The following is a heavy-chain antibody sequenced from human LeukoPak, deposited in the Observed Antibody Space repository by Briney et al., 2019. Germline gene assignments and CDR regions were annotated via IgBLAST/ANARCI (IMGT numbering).Heavy chain of an antibody. CDR3: AREAVDTAMATGRYGMDV. CDR2: ISAYNGNT. CDR1: GYTFTSYG. J-gene: IGHJ6*02. Sequence: ASVKVSCKASGYTFTSYGISWVRQAPGQGLEWMGWISAYNGNTNYAQKLQGRVTVTTDTSTSTAYMELRSLRSDDTAVYYCAREAVDTAMATGRYGMDVWGQGTTVTVSS. D-gene: IGHD5-18*01. V-gene: IGHV1-18*01.